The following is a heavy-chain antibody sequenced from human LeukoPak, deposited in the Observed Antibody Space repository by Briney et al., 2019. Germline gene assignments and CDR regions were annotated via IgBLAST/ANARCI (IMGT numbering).Heavy chain of an antibody. D-gene: IGHD1-14*01. CDR2: IYYSGST. V-gene: IGHV4-59*01. J-gene: IGHJ6*02. Sequence: SETLSLTCTVSGGSISSYYWSWIRQPPGKGLEWIGYIYYSGSTNYNPSLKGRVTISVDTSKNQFSLKLSSVTAADTAVYYCARERRSHYYYYGMDVWGQGTTVTVSS. CDR3: ARERRSHYYYYGMDV. CDR1: GGSISSYY.